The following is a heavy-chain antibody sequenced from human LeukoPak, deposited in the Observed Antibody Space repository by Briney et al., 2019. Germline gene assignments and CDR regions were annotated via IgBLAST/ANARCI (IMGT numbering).Heavy chain of an antibody. CDR1: GFTFSSYG. J-gene: IGHJ3*02. Sequence: QTGGSLRLSCAASGFTFSSYGMSWVRQAPGQGLEWVSAISTSGESTYYADSVKGHFTISRDNAKNSLYLQMNSLRAEDSAVYYCARETSAFDIWGQGTMVAVSA. V-gene: IGHV3-23*01. CDR3: ARETSAFDI. CDR2: ISTSGEST.